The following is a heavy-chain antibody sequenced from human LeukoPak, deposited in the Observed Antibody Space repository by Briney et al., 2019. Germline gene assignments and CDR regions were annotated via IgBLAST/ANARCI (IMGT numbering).Heavy chain of an antibody. V-gene: IGHV4-59*01. CDR2: IYYGGST. CDR1: GGSIGSYY. Sequence: SETLSLTCIVSGGSIGSYYWSWIRQPPGKGLEWIGHIYYGGSTDYNPSLRSRVTISVDTSKNQFSLRLSSVTAADTAVYYCARDRSDGSGYYGYYFDYWGRGTLVSVSS. D-gene: IGHD3-22*01. CDR3: ARDRSDGSGYYGYYFDY. J-gene: IGHJ4*02.